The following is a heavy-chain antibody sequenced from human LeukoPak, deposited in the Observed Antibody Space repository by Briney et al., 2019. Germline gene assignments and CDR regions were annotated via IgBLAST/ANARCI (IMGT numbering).Heavy chain of an antibody. V-gene: IGHV4-34*01. J-gene: IGHJ6*03. D-gene: IGHD2-2*02. Sequence: SETLSLTCAVYGGSFSGYYWSWIRQPPGKGLEWIGEINHSGSTNYNPSLKSRVTIIVDTSKNQFSLKLSSVTAADTAVYYCARAVGFVVVPAAIAYYYMDVWGKGTTVTVSS. CDR3: ARAVGFVVVPAAIAYYYMDV. CDR1: GGSFSGYY. CDR2: INHSGST.